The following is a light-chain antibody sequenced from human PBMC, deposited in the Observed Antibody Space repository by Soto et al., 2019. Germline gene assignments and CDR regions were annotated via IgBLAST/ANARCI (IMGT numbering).Light chain of an antibody. V-gene: IGKV3-20*01. CDR1: QSVSSSY. J-gene: IGKJ1*01. CDR2: GAS. CDR3: QQYGSSPGVT. Sequence: EIVLTQSPGTLSLSPGERATLSCRAIQSVSSSYLAWYQQKPGQAPRLLIYGASSRATGIPDRFSGSGSGTDFTLTISRLEPEDFAVYYCQQYGSSPGVTFGQGTKVDI.